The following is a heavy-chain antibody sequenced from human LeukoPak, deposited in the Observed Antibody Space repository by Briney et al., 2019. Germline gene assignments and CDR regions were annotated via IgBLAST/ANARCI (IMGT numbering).Heavy chain of an antibody. J-gene: IGHJ3*02. CDR2: IIPILGIA. CDR1: GGTFSSYA. D-gene: IGHD6-13*01. CDR3: ARAPLGSSWRMEAFDI. Sequence: SAKVSCKASGGTFSSYAISWVRQAPGQGLEWMGRIIPILGIANYAQKFQGRVTITADKSTSTAYMELSSLRSEDTAVYYCARAPLGSSWRMEAFDIWGQGTMVTVSS. V-gene: IGHV1-69*04.